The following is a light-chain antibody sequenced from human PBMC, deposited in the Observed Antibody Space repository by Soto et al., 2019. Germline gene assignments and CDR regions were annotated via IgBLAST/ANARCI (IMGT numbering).Light chain of an antibody. CDR2: KAS. CDR1: QSIGSW. J-gene: IGKJ1*01. CDR3: QQYHTYRT. V-gene: IGKV1-5*03. Sequence: DIPMTQSPSTLSASVGDRVTITCRASQSIGSWLAWYQQKPGKAPNLLIYKASSLESGVPSRFSGSGSGTEFTLTISSLQPDDFATYYCQQYHTYRTFGQGTKVEIK.